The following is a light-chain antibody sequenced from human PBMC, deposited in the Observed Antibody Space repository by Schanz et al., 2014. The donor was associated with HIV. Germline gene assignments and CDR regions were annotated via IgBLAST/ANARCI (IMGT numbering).Light chain of an antibody. CDR2: SDN. Sequence: QAVVTQPPSASGTPGQRVTISCSGSSSNIGSNTVNWYQHLPGSAPQLLIYSDNQRPSRVPDRFSGSTSGTSASLVISGLQSEDEADYYCAAWDDSLNGWVFGGGTKLTVL. J-gene: IGLJ3*02. V-gene: IGLV1-44*01. CDR3: AAWDDSLNGWV. CDR1: SSNIGSNT.